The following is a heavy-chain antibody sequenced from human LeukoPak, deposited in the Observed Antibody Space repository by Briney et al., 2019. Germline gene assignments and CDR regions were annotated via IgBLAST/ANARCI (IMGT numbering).Heavy chain of an antibody. CDR2: IYTSGST. CDR1: GGSISSYY. J-gene: IGHJ4*02. CDR3: ARMQRDGYNYGFDY. V-gene: IGHV4-4*07. D-gene: IGHD5-24*01. Sequence: SETLSLTCTVSGGSISSYYWSWIRQPTGKGLEWIGRIYTSGSTNYNPSLKSRVTMSVDTSKNQFSLKLSSVTAADTAVYYCARMQRDGYNYGFDYWGQGTLVTVSS.